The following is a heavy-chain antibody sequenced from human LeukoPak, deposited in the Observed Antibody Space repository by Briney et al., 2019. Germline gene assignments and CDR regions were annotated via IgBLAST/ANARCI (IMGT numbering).Heavy chain of an antibody. CDR1: GGSISSGGYY. V-gene: IGHV4-31*03. CDR3: ARVGDIANWFDP. CDR2: IYYSGST. D-gene: IGHD2-15*01. J-gene: IGHJ5*02. Sequence: TSETLSLTCTVSGGSISSGGYYWSWLRQHPGQGLEWIGYIYYSGSTYYNPSLKGRVTISVDTSKNQFSLKLSSVTAADTAVYYCARVGDIANWFDPWGQGTLVTVSS.